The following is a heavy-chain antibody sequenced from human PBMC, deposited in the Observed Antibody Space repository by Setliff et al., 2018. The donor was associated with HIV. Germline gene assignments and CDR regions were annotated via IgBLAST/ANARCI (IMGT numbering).Heavy chain of an antibody. CDR2: INRSGSA. CDR3: ARYSTLTTNFDY. J-gene: IGHJ4*02. CDR1: GGSFSNYY. D-gene: IGHD4-17*01. Sequence: PSETLSLTCTVYGGSFSNYYTNWIRQPPGKGLEWIGEINRSGSANYNRSLKSRVTISLDTSKNQFSLKLAFVTAADTAVYYCARYSTLTTNFDYWGQGTLVTVSS. V-gene: IGHV4-34*01.